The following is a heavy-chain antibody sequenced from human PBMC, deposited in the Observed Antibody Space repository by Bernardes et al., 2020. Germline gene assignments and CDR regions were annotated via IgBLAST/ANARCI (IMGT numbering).Heavy chain of an antibody. CDR3: ASPRVDFDWLLPLDY. V-gene: IGHV3-30-3*01. Sequence: GGSLRLSCAASGFSFTTHAMHWVRRAPGKGLEWVAVTSYDGDNKYYADSVKGRFTISRDNSMNTLYLEMNSLTPEDTAVYYFASPRVDFDWLLPLDYWGRGTRVTVSS. D-gene: IGHD3-9*01. J-gene: IGHJ4*02. CDR2: TSYDGDNK. CDR1: GFSFTTHA.